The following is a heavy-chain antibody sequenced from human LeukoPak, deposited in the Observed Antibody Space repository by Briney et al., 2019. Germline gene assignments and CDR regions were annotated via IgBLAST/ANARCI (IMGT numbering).Heavy chain of an antibody. CDR1: GGSFSGYY. V-gene: IGHV4-34*01. Sequence: PSETLSLTCVVYGGSFSGYYWSWIRQPPGKGLEWIGEINHSGSTNYNPSLKSRVTISVDTSKNQFSLTLSSVTAANTAVYYCARAAAAGNWFDPWGQGTLVTVSS. J-gene: IGHJ5*02. D-gene: IGHD6-13*01. CDR3: ARAAAAGNWFDP. CDR2: INHSGST.